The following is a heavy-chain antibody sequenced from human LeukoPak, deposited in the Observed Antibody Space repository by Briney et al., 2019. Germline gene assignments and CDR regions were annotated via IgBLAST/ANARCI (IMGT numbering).Heavy chain of an antibody. V-gene: IGHV3-21*01. D-gene: IGHD2-15*01. CDR3: AREPDCSGGSCYLRSFDY. Sequence: PGGSLRLSCAASGFSITSYSMNWVRQAPGKGLEWVSSISSSSSYIYYADSVKGRFTISRDNAKNSLYLQMNSLRAEDTAVYFCAREPDCSGGSCYLRSFDYWGRGTLVTVSS. CDR1: GFSITSYS. CDR2: ISSSSSYI. J-gene: IGHJ4*02.